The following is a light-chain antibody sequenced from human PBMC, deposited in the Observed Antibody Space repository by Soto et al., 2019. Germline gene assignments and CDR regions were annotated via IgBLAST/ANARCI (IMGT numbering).Light chain of an antibody. CDR3: QQLYSVLVT. V-gene: IGKV1-9*01. Sequence: SQLTQSPSSLSAAVGDTFIITCRARPGISNNLAWYQQKPGKAPKLLIYAASTLQIGVPSRFSGSGSGTDFTLTISSLQHEDFATYYCQQLYSVLVTVGGGTKVDIK. CDR2: AAS. J-gene: IGKJ4*01. CDR1: PGISNN.